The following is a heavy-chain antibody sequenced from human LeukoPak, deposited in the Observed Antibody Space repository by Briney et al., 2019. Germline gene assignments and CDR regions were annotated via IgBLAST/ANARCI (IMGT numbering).Heavy chain of an antibody. CDR3: ARLAYYSDSSGFYASDV. Sequence: SETLSLTCSVSGGSISSHFWTWIRQPPGKGLEWIAYVDYSGSTNYNPSLKSRVTISVDTSKNQFSLKLSSVTAADTAVYYCARLAYYSDSSGFYASDVWGKGTTVTVSS. J-gene: IGHJ6*04. V-gene: IGHV4-59*11. CDR1: GGSISSHF. D-gene: IGHD3-22*01. CDR2: VDYSGST.